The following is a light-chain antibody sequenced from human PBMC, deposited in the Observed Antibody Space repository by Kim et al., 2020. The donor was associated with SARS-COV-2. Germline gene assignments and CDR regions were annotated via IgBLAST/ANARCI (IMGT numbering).Light chain of an antibody. CDR2: DVS. CDR1: SSDVGGYNY. J-gene: IGLJ2*01. CDR3: SSYTSSSTLGV. Sequence: SITISCPGTSSDVGGYNYVSWYQQQPGKAPKLMIYDVSNRPSGVSNRFSGSKSGNTASLTISGLQAEDEADYYCSSYTSSSTLGVFGGGTQLTVL. V-gene: IGLV2-14*03.